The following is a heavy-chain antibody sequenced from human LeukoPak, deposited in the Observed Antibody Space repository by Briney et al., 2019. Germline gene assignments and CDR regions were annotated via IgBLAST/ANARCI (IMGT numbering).Heavy chain of an antibody. V-gene: IGHV1-2*02. D-gene: IGHD3-9*01. CDR3: ARIGLKTTGYYRLDY. CDR1: GYTFTGHY. Sequence: ASVKVSCKASGYTFTGHYLHWVRQATGQGLEWMGWLNPNTGDTLYIQKFQGRVTMTGDTSISTAYMELSRLMSDDTAVYYCARIGLKTTGYYRLDYWGQGTLVTVSS. J-gene: IGHJ4*02. CDR2: LNPNTGDT.